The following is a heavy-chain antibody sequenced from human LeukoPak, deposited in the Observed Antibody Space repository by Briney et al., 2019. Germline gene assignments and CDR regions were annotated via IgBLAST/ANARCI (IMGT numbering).Heavy chain of an antibody. Sequence: GGSLRLSCAASGFTFSSYAMSWVHQAPGKGLEWVSAISGSGGSTYYADSVKGRFTISRDNSKNTLYLQMNSLRAEDTAVYYCAKGAQRSPYYGMDVWGQGTTVTVSS. CDR1: GFTFSSYA. V-gene: IGHV3-23*01. J-gene: IGHJ6*02. D-gene: IGHD4-17*01. CDR3: AKGAQRSPYYGMDV. CDR2: ISGSGGST.